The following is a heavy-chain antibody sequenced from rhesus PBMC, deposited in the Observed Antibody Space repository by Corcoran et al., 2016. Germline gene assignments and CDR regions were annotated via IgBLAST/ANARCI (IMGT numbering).Heavy chain of an antibody. Sequence: EVQLVESGGGLAQPGGSLRLSCAASGFSFSDYSMYWVRQAPGKGLEWVSGISYTGGSTYYADSVKGRFTISRENAKNTLYLQMDSLRAEDTAVYYCARENSGVIDYWGQGVLVTVSS. CDR3: ARENSGVIDY. V-gene: IGHV3S18*01. CDR2: ISYTGGST. D-gene: IGHD6-25*01. J-gene: IGHJ4*01. CDR1: GFSFSDYS.